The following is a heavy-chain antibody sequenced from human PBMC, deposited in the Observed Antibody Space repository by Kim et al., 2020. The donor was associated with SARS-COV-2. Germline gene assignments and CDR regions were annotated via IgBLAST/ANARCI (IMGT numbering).Heavy chain of an antibody. CDR3: AKSTVTTHDAFDI. V-gene: IGHV3-30*07. J-gene: IGHJ3*02. D-gene: IGHD4-17*01. Sequence: YEAPVKGRVTISRDNSKNTLYVHMNSLGAEDTAVYYCAKSTVTTHDAFDIWGQGTMVTVSS.